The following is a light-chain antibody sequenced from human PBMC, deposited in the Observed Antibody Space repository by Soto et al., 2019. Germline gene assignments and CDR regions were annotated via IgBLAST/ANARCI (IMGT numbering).Light chain of an antibody. J-gene: IGLJ1*01. V-gene: IGLV1-40*01. CDR2: GNG. CDR3: QSYDNRLTAYV. Sequence: QSVLTQPPSVSGAPGQRVTISCSGTSSSIGAGYEVHWYHQLPGTAPKLVVSGNGNRPSGVPDRLSASKSGTSASLAITGTQAHDDGNSSCQSYDNRLTAYVLGTGTKVTV. CDR1: SSSIGAGYE.